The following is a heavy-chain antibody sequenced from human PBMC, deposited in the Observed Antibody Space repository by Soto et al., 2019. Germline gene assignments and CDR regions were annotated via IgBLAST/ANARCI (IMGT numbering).Heavy chain of an antibody. V-gene: IGHV4-59*01. CDR2: IYYSGST. CDR3: ARDRMGLSGSYLY. Sequence: SVTLSLTCTVSGGSISSYYCSWIRQPPGKGLEWIGYIYYSGSTNYNPSLKSRVTISVDTSKNQFSLKLSSVTAADTAVYYCARDRMGLSGSYLYCGQGTLVTGSS. D-gene: IGHD1-26*01. J-gene: IGHJ4*02. CDR1: GGSISSYY.